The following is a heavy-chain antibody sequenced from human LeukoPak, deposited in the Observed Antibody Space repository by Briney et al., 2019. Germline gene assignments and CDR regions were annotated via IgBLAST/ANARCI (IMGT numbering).Heavy chain of an antibody. CDR2: IWYDGSNK. J-gene: IGHJ3*02. V-gene: IGHV3-33*01. CDR3: ARVYYYDSSGYHNDAFDI. CDR1: GFTFSSYG. D-gene: IGHD3-22*01. Sequence: PGGSLRLSCAASGFTFSSYGMHWVRQAPGKGLEWVAVIWYDGSNKFYADSVKGRFTISRDNSKNTLYLQMNSLRAEDTAVYYCARVYYYDSSGYHNDAFDIWGQGTMVTVSS.